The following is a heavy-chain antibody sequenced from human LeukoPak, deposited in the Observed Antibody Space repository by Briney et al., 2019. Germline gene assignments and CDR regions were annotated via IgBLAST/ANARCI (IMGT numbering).Heavy chain of an antibody. CDR2: INAGNGNT. D-gene: IGHD3-10*01. Sequence: ASVKVSCKASGYTFTSYAMHWVRQAPGQRLEWMGWINAGNGNTKYSQKFQGRVTITRDTSASTAYMELSSLRSDDTAVYYCARGLGSESYYGSWGQGTLVTVSS. J-gene: IGHJ5*02. V-gene: IGHV1-3*01. CDR3: ARGLGSESYYGS. CDR1: GYTFTSYA.